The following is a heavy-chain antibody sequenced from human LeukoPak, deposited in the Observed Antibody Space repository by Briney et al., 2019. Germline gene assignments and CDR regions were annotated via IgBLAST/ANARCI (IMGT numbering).Heavy chain of an antibody. CDR3: ARGRIAAAGN. Sequence: SETLSLTCAVYGGSFSGYYWSWIRQPPGKGLEWIGEINHSGSTNYNPSLKSRVTISVDTSKNQFSLKLSSVTAADTAMYYCARGRIAAAGNWGQGTLVTVSS. CDR1: GGSFSGYY. J-gene: IGHJ4*02. D-gene: IGHD6-13*01. CDR2: INHSGST. V-gene: IGHV4-34*01.